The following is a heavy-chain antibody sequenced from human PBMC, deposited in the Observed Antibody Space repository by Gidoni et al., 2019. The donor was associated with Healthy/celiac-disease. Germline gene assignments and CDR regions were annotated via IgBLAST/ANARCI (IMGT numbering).Heavy chain of an antibody. V-gene: IGHV1-69*01. Sequence: QVPLVQPRAEVMKPRSPAKVSCKASRAASTSYAISWVRQAPGHGLEWMGGIIPIFGTANYAQKFQGRVTITADESTSTAYMELSSLRSEDTAVYYCARDVGSGIPSGQEDYWGQGTLVTVSS. D-gene: IGHD2-15*01. CDR3: ARDVGSGIPSGQEDY. J-gene: IGHJ4*02. CDR1: RAASTSYA. CDR2: IIPIFGTA.